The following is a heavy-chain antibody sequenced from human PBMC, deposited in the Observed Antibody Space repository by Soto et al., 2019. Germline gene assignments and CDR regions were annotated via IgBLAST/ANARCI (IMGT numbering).Heavy chain of an antibody. D-gene: IGHD3-10*01. J-gene: IGHJ6*02. CDR3: ARVGSDGSGSYYNRGNYYYGMDV. CDR1: GGSISSGGYY. V-gene: IGHV4-31*03. CDR2: IYYSGST. Sequence: SETLSLTCTVSGGSISSGGYYWSWIRQHPGKGLEWIGYIYYSGSTYYNPSLKSRVTISVDTSKNQFSLKLSSVTAADTAVYYCARVGSDGSGSYYNRGNYYYGMDVWGQGTTVTVSS.